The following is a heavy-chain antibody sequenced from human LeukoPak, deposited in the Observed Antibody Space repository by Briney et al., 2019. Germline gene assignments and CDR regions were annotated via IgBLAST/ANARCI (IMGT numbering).Heavy chain of an antibody. Sequence: GESLKISCKGSGYSFTSYWIGWVRQMPGKGLEWMGIIYPGDSDTRYSPSFQGQVTISADESISTAYLQWSSLKASDTAMYYCARVYVPAAMEDAFDIWGQGTMVTVSS. V-gene: IGHV5-51*01. J-gene: IGHJ3*02. CDR1: GYSFTSYW. CDR3: ARVYVPAAMEDAFDI. D-gene: IGHD2-2*01. CDR2: IYPGDSDT.